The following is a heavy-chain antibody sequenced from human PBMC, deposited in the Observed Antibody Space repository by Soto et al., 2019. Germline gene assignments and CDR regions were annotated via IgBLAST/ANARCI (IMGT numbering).Heavy chain of an antibody. V-gene: IGHV3-30-3*01. J-gene: IGHJ6*02. Sequence: GGSLRLSCAASGFTFSSYAMHWVRQAPGKGLEWVAVISYDGSNKYYADSVKGRFTISRDNSKNTLYLQMNSLRAEDTAVYYCAREFVDTAMGIYYYYGMDVWGQGTTVTVSS. CDR2: ISYDGSNK. CDR3: AREFVDTAMGIYYYYGMDV. D-gene: IGHD5-18*01. CDR1: GFTFSSYA.